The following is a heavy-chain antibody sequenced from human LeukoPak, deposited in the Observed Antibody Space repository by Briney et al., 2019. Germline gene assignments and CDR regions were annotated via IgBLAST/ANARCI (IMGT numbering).Heavy chain of an antibody. CDR1: GGSISSGDYY. CDR2: IYYSGST. D-gene: IGHD1-7*01. CDR3: GRGKNYFAP. V-gene: IGHV4-30-4*02. Sequence: SETLSLTCTVSGGSISSGDYYWSWIRQPPGKGLEWIGYIYYSGSTYYTPSLKSRVTISVDTSQSQFSLRLSSVTAAATAMYYCGRGKNYFAPWGQGTLVTVS. J-gene: IGHJ5*02.